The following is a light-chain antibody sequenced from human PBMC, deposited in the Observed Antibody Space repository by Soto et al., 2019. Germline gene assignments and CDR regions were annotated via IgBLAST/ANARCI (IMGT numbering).Light chain of an antibody. CDR1: QSVSSY. CDR2: DAS. V-gene: IGKV3-11*01. J-gene: IGKJ1*01. CDR3: QQRSSWWT. Sequence: EIVLTQSPATLSLSPGERATLSCRASQSVSSYLAWYQHKPGKAPRLLIYDASNRATGIPARFSGSGSGTDFTLTISSLEAEDSAVYYCQQRSSWWTFGQGTKVEIK.